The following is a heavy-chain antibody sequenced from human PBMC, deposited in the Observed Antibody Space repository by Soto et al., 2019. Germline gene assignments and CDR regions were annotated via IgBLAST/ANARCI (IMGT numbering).Heavy chain of an antibody. J-gene: IGHJ4*02. V-gene: IGHV3-23*01. Sequence: PGGSLRLSCAASGFTFSSYAMTWVRQAPGRGLEWVSVIGAGADGTYYADSVKGRFTTSRDSSTNTLYLQMNSLRTEDTAIYYCAKGSSGSAYSILAHWAQGTQVTVSS. CDR1: GFTFSSYA. CDR2: IGAGADGT. CDR3: AKGSSGSAYSILAH. D-gene: IGHD2-15*01.